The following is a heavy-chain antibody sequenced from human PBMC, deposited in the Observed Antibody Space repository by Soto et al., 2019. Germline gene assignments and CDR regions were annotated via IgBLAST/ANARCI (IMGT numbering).Heavy chain of an antibody. CDR1: GFTFSSYS. CDR2: IRSSSSYI. V-gene: IGHV3-21*01. CDR3: AREGYNWNYKGDY. Sequence: EVQLVESGGGLVKPGGSLRLSCAASGFTFSSYSMNWIRQAPAKGLGWVSSIRSSSSYIYYADSVKGRFTISRDNAKNSLYLQMNSLRAEDTAVYYCAREGYNWNYKGDYWGQGTLVTVSS. J-gene: IGHJ4*02. D-gene: IGHD1-7*01.